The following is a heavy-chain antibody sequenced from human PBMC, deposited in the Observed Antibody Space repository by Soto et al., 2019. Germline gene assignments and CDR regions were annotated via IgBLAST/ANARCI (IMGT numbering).Heavy chain of an antibody. CDR1: GYRFTNYW. CDR2: IYPGDSDT. Sequence: GESLKISCKGSGYRFTNYWIGWVRQMPAKGLDWMGIIYPGDSDTRYRLSFQGQVTISVDKSISTAYLQWNSLEASDTAMYYCARQHPLDSSAWYNWGQGTLVTVSS. D-gene: IGHD6-19*01. V-gene: IGHV5-51*01. CDR3: ARQHPLDSSAWYN. J-gene: IGHJ4*02.